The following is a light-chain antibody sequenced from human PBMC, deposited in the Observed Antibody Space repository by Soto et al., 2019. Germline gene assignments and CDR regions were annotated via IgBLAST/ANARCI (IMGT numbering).Light chain of an antibody. V-gene: IGLV1-47*02. CDR1: SSNIGSYP. CDR2: SDD. CDR3: AAWDASLSGHV. J-gene: IGLJ1*01. Sequence: QSVLTQWPSGSWTHGRWVTISCYGTSSNIGSYPVYWYQQLPGTAPKLLINSDDQRPSGVPDRFSASKSGTSASLAISGLRSEDEADYYCAAWDASLSGHVFGAGTKVTVL.